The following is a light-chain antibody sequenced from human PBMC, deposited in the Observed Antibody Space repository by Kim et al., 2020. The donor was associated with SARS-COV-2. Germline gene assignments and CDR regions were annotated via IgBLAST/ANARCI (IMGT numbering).Light chain of an antibody. CDR3: GSFSSGSPFV. CDR1: NSDVAAHNY. CDR2: DVT. J-gene: IGLJ1*01. V-gene: IGLV2-14*03. Sequence: GQSITISCTGTNSDVAAHNYVSCYQQHPGKAPRLVIYDVTNRPSGVSDRFSGSKSGLTASLTISGLQADDEADYYCGSFSSGSPFVFGGGTKVTVL.